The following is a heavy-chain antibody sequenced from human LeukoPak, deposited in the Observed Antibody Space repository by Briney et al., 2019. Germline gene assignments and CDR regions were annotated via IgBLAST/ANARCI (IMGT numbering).Heavy chain of an antibody. CDR2: ISYDGSGK. CDR1: GFTLSNYA. V-gene: IGHV3-30*04. J-gene: IGHJ4*02. CDR3: ARERTGYYIVY. D-gene: IGHD3-3*01. Sequence: GWSLRLSCAASGFTLSNYAMHWVRQAPGKGLEWVALISYDGSGKYYSDSVKGRFTISRDSSENTLYFQMNSLRAEDTAIYSCARERTGYYIVYWGQGTLVTVSS.